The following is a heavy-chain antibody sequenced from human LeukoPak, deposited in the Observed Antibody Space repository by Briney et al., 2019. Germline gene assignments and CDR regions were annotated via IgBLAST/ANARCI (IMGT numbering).Heavy chain of an antibody. CDR3: ARVEFGDGYNWVTDAFDI. V-gene: IGHV4-59*01. Sequence: SETLSLTCTVSDGSISDYYWSWIRQPPGKGLEWIGYIYFSGTTNYNPSLKSRVTISLDTSKDQFSLRLRSVTAADTAVYYCARVEFGDGYNWVTDAFDIWGQGTMVTVSS. CDR1: DGSISDYY. J-gene: IGHJ3*02. CDR2: IYFSGTT. D-gene: IGHD5-24*01.